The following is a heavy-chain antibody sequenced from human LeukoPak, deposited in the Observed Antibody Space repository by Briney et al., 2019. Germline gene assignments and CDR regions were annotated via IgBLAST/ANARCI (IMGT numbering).Heavy chain of an antibody. J-gene: IGHJ4*02. Sequence: PGGSLRLSCAASGFTFSSYGMHWVRQAPGKGLEWVAVISYDGSNKYYADSVKGRFTISRDNSKNTLYLQMNSLRAEDTAVYYCAKHGYSSGYYFDYWGQGTLVTVSS. CDR1: GFTFSSYG. V-gene: IGHV3-30*18. CDR3: AKHGYSSGYYFDY. D-gene: IGHD3-22*01. CDR2: ISYDGSNK.